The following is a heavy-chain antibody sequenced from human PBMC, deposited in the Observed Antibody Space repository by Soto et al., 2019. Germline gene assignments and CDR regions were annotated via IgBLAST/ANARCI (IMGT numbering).Heavy chain of an antibody. CDR3: ATDGGYFDWSDKYYFDY. V-gene: IGHV1-24*01. J-gene: IGHJ4*02. CDR2: FDPEDGET. CDR1: VYTLTEEP. D-gene: IGHD3-9*01. Sequence: TSVKVTRKSAVYTLTEEPIHRRRQAPGKGLEWMGGFDPEDGETIYAQKFQGRVTMTEDTSTDTAYMELSSLRSEDTAVYYCATDGGYFDWSDKYYFDYWGQGTLVTVSS.